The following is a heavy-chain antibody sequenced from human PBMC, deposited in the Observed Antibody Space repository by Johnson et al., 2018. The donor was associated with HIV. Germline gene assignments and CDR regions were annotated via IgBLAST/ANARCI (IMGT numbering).Heavy chain of an antibody. CDR3: ARGYTWNDVSI. V-gene: IGHV3-7*04. J-gene: IGHJ3*02. Sequence: MLLVESGGGLVQPGGSLRLSCAASGFTFSSYWMSWVRQAPGKGLEWVANIKQDGSEKYYVDSVKGRFTISRDNAKNSLYLQMNSLRTVDTAVYYCARGYTWNDVSIWGQGTMVTVSS. D-gene: IGHD1-1*01. CDR1: GFTFSSYW. CDR2: IKQDGSEK.